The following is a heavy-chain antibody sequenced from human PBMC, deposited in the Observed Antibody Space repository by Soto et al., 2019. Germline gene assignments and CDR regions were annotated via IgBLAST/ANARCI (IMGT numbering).Heavy chain of an antibody. V-gene: IGHV3-15*01. Sequence: GGSLRLSCAASGFTFSNAWMSWVRQAPGKGLEWVGRIKSKTDGGTTDYAAPVKGRFTISRDDSKNTLYLQMNSLKTEDTAVYYCTTPHRWYSYYYMDVWGKGTTVTVSS. D-gene: IGHD2-21*01. CDR3: TTPHRWYSYYYMDV. CDR1: GFTFSNAW. J-gene: IGHJ6*03. CDR2: IKSKTDGGTT.